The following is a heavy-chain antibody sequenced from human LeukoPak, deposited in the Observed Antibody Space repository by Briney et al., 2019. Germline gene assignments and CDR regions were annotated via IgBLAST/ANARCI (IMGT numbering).Heavy chain of an antibody. V-gene: IGHV1-2*02. CDR3: ARIRLTAAGNQPLDY. Sequence: ASVKVSCKASGYTFTSYPISWVRQAPGQGLEWMGWINPNSGGTIYAQNFQGRVTMTRDTSISTAYMELSSLRSDDTAVYYCARIRLTAAGNQPLDYWGQGTLVTVYS. CDR2: INPNSGGT. D-gene: IGHD6-13*01. CDR1: GYTFTSYP. J-gene: IGHJ4*02.